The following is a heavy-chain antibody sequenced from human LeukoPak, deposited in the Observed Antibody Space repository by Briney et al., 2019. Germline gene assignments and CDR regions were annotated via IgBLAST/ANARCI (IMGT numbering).Heavy chain of an antibody. V-gene: IGHV3-30*03. CDR2: ISYDGSNK. CDR1: GFTFSTYD. Sequence: SGGPLRLSCAASGFTFSTYDMHWVRQAPGKGLEWVAVISYDGSNKYYADSVKGRFTISRENSKNTLYLQMNSLRAEDTAVYYCARKEMAPNWGQGTLVTVSS. CDR3: ARKEMAPN. D-gene: IGHD5-24*01. J-gene: IGHJ4*02.